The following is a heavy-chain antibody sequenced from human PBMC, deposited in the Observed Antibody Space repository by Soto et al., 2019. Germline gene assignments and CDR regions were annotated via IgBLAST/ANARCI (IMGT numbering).Heavy chain of an antibody. J-gene: IGHJ5*02. Sequence: LQLQESGPGLVKPSETLSLTCAVSGVSVSSSSYYWGWIRQPPGKGLEWIASIYYSGNTYYNPSLKRRVTISVDPSKNQFSLKLSSVTAADTAVYYCARASGTYYNALGSWGQGTLVTVSS. D-gene: IGHD3-10*01. CDR2: IYYSGNT. CDR1: GVSVSSSSYY. CDR3: ARASGTYYNALGS. V-gene: IGHV4-39*01.